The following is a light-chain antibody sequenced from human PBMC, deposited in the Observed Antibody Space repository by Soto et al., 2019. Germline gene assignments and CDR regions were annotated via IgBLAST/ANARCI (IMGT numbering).Light chain of an antibody. CDR1: QSVSSN. V-gene: IGKV3-15*01. Sequence: EIVMTQSPATLSVSPGERATLSCRASQSVSSNLAWYQQKPGQAPRLLIYGASTRATGIPARFSGSGSGTECTLTISSLQSEDFAVYECQQYNNWPPWTFGQGTKVEIK. CDR3: QQYNNWPPWT. J-gene: IGKJ1*01. CDR2: GAS.